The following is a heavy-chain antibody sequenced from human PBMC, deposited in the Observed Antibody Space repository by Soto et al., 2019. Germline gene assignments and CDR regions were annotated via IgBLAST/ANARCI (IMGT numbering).Heavy chain of an antibody. CDR2: MNPNSGNT. CDR3: ASGDLGALIYGMDV. D-gene: IGHD3-3*01. V-gene: IGHV1-8*01. J-gene: IGHJ6*02. Sequence: ASVKVSFKASGYTFTSYDINWLRRATGQGLEWMGWMNPNSGNTGYAQKFQGRVTMTRNTSISTAYMELSSLRSEDTAVYYCASGDLGALIYGMDVWGQGTTVTVSS. CDR1: GYTFTSYD.